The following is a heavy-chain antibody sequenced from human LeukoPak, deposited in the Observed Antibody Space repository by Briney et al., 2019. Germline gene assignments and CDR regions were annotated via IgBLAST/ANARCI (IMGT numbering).Heavy chain of an antibody. V-gene: IGHV4-39*07. CDR1: GGSLSSRSTSY. D-gene: IGHD6-13*01. CDR2: MNYGGSS. CDR3: ARDERTYSSSWSPFDY. J-gene: IGHJ4*02. Sequence: SETLSLTCTASGGSLSSRSTSYWSWIRQPPGKGLEWIGSMNYGGSSHYNPSLKSRVTISIATSKNQFSLRLSSLTAADTAVYYCARDERTYSSSWSPFDYWGQGTLVTVSS.